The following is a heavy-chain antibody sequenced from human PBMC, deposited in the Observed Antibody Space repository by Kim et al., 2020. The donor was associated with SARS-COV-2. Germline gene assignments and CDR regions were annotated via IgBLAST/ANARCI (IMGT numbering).Heavy chain of an antibody. Sequence: NYAQKLQGRGTMTTDTSTSTAYMELRSLRSDDTAVYYCARADPSEYGMDVWGQGTTVTVSS. CDR3: ARADPSEYGMDV. J-gene: IGHJ6*02. V-gene: IGHV1-18*01.